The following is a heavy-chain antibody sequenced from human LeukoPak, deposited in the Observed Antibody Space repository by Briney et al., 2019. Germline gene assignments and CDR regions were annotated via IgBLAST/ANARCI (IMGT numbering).Heavy chain of an antibody. CDR1: GYTFTSYG. D-gene: IGHD3-22*01. V-gene: IGHV1-18*01. CDR3: ARDLRSATIVVENWFDP. Sequence: ASVKVSCKASGYTFTSYGISWVRQAPGQGLEWMGWISAYNGNTNYAQKLQGRVTMTTDTSTSTAYMELRSLRSDDTALYYCARDLRSATIVVENWFDPWGQGTLVTVSS. J-gene: IGHJ5*02. CDR2: ISAYNGNT.